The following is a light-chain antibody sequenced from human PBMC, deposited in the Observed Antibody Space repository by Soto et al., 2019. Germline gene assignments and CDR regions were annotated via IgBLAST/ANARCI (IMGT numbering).Light chain of an antibody. CDR3: SSYTSSSALIL. CDR1: SSDVGGYNY. V-gene: IGLV2-14*03. Sequence: QSVLTQPASVSGSPGQSITISCTGTSSDVGGYNYVSWYQQHPGNAPKLMIFDVNGRPSGVSNRFSGSKSGNTASLTISGLQAEDEADYYCSSYTSSSALILFGGGTKLTVL. J-gene: IGLJ2*01. CDR2: DVN.